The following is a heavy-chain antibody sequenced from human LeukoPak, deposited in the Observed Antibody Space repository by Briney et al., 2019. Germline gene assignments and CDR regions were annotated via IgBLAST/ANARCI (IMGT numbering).Heavy chain of an antibody. CDR2: ISYDGSNK. D-gene: IGHD3-3*01. CDR3: AKDLGRFGVGVSLDF. V-gene: IGHV3-30-3*02. Sequence: GKSLRLSCATSGFTFSSYGMHWVRQAPGKGLEWVALISYDGSNKNYADSVKGRFTISRDNSKNTLYLQMNSLRVEDSAVYYCAKDLGRFGVGVSLDFWGLGTLVTVAS. CDR1: GFTFSSYG. J-gene: IGHJ4*02.